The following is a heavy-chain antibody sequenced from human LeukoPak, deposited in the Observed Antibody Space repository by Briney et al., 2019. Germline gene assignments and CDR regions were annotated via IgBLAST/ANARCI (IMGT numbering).Heavy chain of an antibody. CDR1: GFFISSYV. CDR2: ISGSGGRT. V-gene: IGHV3-23*01. Sequence: PGGLLRPSSAASGFFISSYVMSCLRQARGKVLEGASAISGSGGRTYYADSVKGRFTISRDNSKNTLYLQMNSLRAEDTAVYYCAKVNEDIVVVVAAPFFDYWGQGTLGTVSS. J-gene: IGHJ4*02. CDR3: AKVNEDIVVVVAAPFFDY. D-gene: IGHD2-15*01.